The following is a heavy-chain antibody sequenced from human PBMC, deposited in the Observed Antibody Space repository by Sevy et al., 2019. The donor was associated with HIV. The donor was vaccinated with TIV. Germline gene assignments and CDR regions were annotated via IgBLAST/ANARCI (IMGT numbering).Heavy chain of an antibody. J-gene: IGHJ3*01. V-gene: IGHV3-7*03. Sequence: GGSLRLSCAASSGFTFSSYWMSWVRQAPGKGLEWVANIKQDGSVKHHVDSVRGRFTISRDNAKNSLYLKMNRLRVEDTAMYYCARGTYYYDSSGYYHDVFDVWGQGTMVTVSS. D-gene: IGHD3-22*01. CDR3: ARGTYYYDSSGYYHDVFDV. CDR2: IKQDGSVK. CDR1: SGFTFSSYW.